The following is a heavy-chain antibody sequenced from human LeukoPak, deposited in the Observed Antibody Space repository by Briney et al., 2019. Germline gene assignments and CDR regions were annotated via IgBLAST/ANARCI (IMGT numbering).Heavy chain of an antibody. CDR1: GFNFNNAW. D-gene: IGHD3-22*01. CDR3: AKDVGYDSSGYYYWTTRGNWFDP. CDR2: IKTNADGGTA. J-gene: IGHJ5*02. V-gene: IGHV3-15*07. Sequence: GGSLRLSCAASGFNFNNAWLDWVRQTPGQGLEWVGQIKTNADGGTADYAAPVKGRFTISRDDSKNMLYLQMNSLKTEDTAVYYCAKDVGYDSSGYYYWTTRGNWFDPWGQGTLVTVSS.